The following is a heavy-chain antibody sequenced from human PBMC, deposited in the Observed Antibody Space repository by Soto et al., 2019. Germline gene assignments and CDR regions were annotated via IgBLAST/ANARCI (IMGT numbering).Heavy chain of an antibody. CDR3: ARLQAAVPHY. CDR2: IFYDGYT. CDR1: GDSISGSPYF. V-gene: IGHV4-39*01. D-gene: IGHD6-13*01. Sequence: SETLSLTCTVSGDSISGSPYFWGWIRQPPGKRLEWIGSIFYDGYTLYTPSLRSRVTISVDTSKNQFSLKRASVAAADTATYFCARLQAAVPHYWGQGTLVTVS. J-gene: IGHJ4*02.